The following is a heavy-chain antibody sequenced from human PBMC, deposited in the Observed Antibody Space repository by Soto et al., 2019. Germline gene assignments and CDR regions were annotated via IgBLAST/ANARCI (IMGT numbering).Heavy chain of an antibody. CDR2: INPNSGGT. CDR3: ARARRYYDILTGYVSYYYGMEV. Sequence: ASVKVSCKASGYTFTGYYMHWVRQAPGQGLEWMGWINPNSGGTNYAQKFQGRVTMTRDTSISTAYMELSRLRSDDTAVYYCARARRYYDILTGYVSYYYGMEVWGQGTTVTV. V-gene: IGHV1-2*02. CDR1: GYTFTGYY. D-gene: IGHD3-9*01. J-gene: IGHJ6*02.